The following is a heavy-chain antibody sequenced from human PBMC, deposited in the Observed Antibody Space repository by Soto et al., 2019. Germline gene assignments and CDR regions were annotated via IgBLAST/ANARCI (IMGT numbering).Heavy chain of an antibody. D-gene: IGHD2-21*02. CDR2: MYNTWRT. CDR3: ARVLRGYCGTDCYPLDV. CDR1: GGSISGYY. J-gene: IGHJ6*02. V-gene: IGHV4-59*01. Sequence: QVQLQESGPGLVKPSETLSLTCTVSGGSISGYYWSWIRQPPGKGLELIGYMYNTWRTVYNPSFKIRVTISVDTSKNQFSLKQNSVTAAYTAVDYCARVLRGYCGTDCYPLDVWGQGTTVTVSS.